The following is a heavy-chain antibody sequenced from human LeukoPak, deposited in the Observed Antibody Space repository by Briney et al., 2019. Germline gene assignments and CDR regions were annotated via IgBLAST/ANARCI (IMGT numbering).Heavy chain of an antibody. CDR1: GGSISSSSYY. V-gene: IGHV4-39*07. CDR2: IYYSGST. Sequence: SETLSLTCTVSGGSISSSSYYWGWIRQPPGKGLEWIGSIYYSGSTYYNPSLKSRVTISVDTSKNQFSLKPSSVTAADTAVYYCARTPRAYYYDSSGYYKGAFDIWGQGTMVTVSS. J-gene: IGHJ3*02. D-gene: IGHD3-22*01. CDR3: ARTPRAYYYDSSGYYKGAFDI.